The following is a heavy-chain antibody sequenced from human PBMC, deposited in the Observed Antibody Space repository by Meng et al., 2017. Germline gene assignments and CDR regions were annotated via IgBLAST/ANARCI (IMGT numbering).Heavy chain of an antibody. V-gene: IGHV1-69*06. Sequence: QGRLVQAGAEVKRRGSSVKVSCKASGGTFSRYAISWVRQAPGQGLEWMGGIIPIFGTANYAQKFQGRVTITADKSTSTAYMELSSLRSEDTAVYYCHSGWYQAGDDYWGQGTLVTVSS. D-gene: IGHD6-19*01. CDR1: GGTFSRYA. J-gene: IGHJ4*02. CDR3: HSGWYQAGDDY. CDR2: IIPIFGTA.